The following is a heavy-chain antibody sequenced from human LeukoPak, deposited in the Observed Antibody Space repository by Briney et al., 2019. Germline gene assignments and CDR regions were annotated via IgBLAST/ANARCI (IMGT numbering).Heavy chain of an antibody. CDR1: GGSISSSAYH. V-gene: IGHV4-39*07. CDR2: INYGGST. D-gene: IGHD3-10*01. J-gene: IGHJ4*02. CDR3: ARGSGKRSGSGSYYSRGSLIFFDY. Sequence: SETLSLTCTVSGGSISSSAYHWGWIRQPPGKGLEWIGTINYGGSTNYNPSLKSRVTISVDTSKNQFSLKLSSVTAADTAVYYCARGSGKRSGSGSYYSRGSLIFFDYWGQGTLVTVSS.